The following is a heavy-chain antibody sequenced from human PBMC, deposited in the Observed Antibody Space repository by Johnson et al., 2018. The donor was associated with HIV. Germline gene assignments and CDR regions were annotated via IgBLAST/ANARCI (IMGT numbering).Heavy chain of an antibody. Sequence: QMQLVESGGGVVQPGRSLRLSCAASGFTFSSYAMHWVRQAPGKGLEWVAVISFDENNKVYADSVKGRFTISRDNSKNTLFLHMNSLRTEDTAIYYCARVGVSGYDLAAFDIWGRGTMVTVSS. CDR3: ARVGVSGYDLAAFDI. CDR2: ISFDENNK. CDR1: GFTFSSYA. J-gene: IGHJ3*02. D-gene: IGHD5-12*01. V-gene: IGHV3-30-3*01.